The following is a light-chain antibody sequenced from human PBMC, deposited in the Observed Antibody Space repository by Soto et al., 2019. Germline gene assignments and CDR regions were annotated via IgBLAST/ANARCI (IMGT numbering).Light chain of an antibody. J-gene: IGLJ2*01. Sequence: QSVLTQPPSASGTPGQRVTISCSGSSSNIGSSIVNWYQQLPGTAPKLLIYSNNQRPSGVPDRFSGSKSGTSASLAISGLQSEDEADYYCAAWDDSLNGVVFGGGTKVTVL. CDR1: SSNIGSSI. CDR2: SNN. V-gene: IGLV1-44*01. CDR3: AAWDDSLNGVV.